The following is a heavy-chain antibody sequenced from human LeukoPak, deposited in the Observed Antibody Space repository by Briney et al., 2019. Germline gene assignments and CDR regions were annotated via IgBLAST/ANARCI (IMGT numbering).Heavy chain of an antibody. CDR2: ISGSGGST. D-gene: IGHD5-24*01. CDR1: GFTFSSYA. V-gene: IGHV3-23*01. CDR3: AKALGGYNVYAEYFQH. Sequence: GGSLRLSCAASGFTFSSYAMSWVRQAPGKGLEWVSGISGSGGSTYYADSVKGRFTISRDNSKNTLYPQMNSLRAEDTAVYYCAKALGGYNVYAEYFQHWGQGTLVTVSS. J-gene: IGHJ1*01.